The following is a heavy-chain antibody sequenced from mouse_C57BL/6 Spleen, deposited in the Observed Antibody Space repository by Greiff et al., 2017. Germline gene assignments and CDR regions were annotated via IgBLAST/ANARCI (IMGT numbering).Heavy chain of an antibody. CDR2: MYPGSGNT. Sequence: QVQLQQSGAELVRPGASVKISCKASGYSFTSYYIHWVKQRPGQGLEWIGWMYPGSGNTKYNEKFKGKATLTADTSSSTAYMQLSSLTSEDSAVYYCARSRNAMDYCGQGTSVTVSS. V-gene: IGHV1-66*01. CDR1: GYSFTSYY. J-gene: IGHJ4*01. CDR3: ARSRNAMDY.